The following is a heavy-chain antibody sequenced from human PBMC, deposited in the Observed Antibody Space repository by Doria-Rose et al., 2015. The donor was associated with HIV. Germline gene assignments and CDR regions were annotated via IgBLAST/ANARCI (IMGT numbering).Heavy chain of an antibody. J-gene: IGHJ4*02. D-gene: IGHD3-22*01. CDR1: GFTFSRYS. CDR3: ARDHYDSGGYYRD. V-gene: IGHV3-21*03. Sequence: VQLVQSGGGLVKPGGSLRLSCAASGFTFSRYSMNWVRQAPGKGLEWVSSISSSSEYIYYVDSVQGRSTISRDNAKNSVYLQMNSLRTEDTAVYYCARDHYDSGGYYRDWGQGTLVTVSS. CDR2: ISSSSEYI.